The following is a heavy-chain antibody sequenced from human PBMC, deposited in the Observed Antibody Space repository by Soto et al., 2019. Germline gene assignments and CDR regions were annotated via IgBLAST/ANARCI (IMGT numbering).Heavy chain of an antibody. J-gene: IGHJ2*01. CDR2: ISAYNGNT. Sequence: VQLVQSGAEVKKPGASVKVSCQASGYTFTSYGISWVRQAPGQGLGWMGWISAYNGNTNNAQKLQGRVTMTTDTSTSTAYMELRSLRSDDTPVYYCARPKRYCSGGSCYSYTTGWYFALWGRGTLVTVSS. CDR1: GYTFTSYG. CDR3: ARPKRYCSGGSCYSYTTGWYFAL. V-gene: IGHV1-18*01. D-gene: IGHD2-15*01.